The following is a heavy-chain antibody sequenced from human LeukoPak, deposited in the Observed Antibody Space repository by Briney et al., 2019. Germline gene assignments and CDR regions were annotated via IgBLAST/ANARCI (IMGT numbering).Heavy chain of an antibody. Sequence: SVKVSCKTSGGTFNNSAISWVRQAPGQGLEWLGGIMPLFGTAGYAQKFQGRVTITKDESTRTVYLELTSLTSDDTAVYYCARRFNYYDSSGYYEGFYFDYWGQGTLVTVSS. J-gene: IGHJ4*02. CDR3: ARRFNYYDSSGYYEGFYFDY. CDR2: IMPLFGTA. CDR1: GGTFNNSA. V-gene: IGHV1-69*05. D-gene: IGHD3-22*01.